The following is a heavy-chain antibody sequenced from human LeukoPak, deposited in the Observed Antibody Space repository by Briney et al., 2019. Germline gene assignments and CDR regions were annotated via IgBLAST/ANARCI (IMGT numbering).Heavy chain of an antibody. J-gene: IGHJ4*02. CDR3: ARGQYSSGWYGIRYYFDY. V-gene: IGHV4-34*01. D-gene: IGHD6-19*01. Sequence: SETLSLTCAVYGGSFSGYYWSWIRQPPGKGLEWIGEINHSGSTNYNPSLKSRVTISVDTSKNQFSLKLSSVTAADTAVYYCARGQYSSGWYGIRYYFDYWGQGTLVTVSS. CDR2: INHSGST. CDR1: GGSFSGYY.